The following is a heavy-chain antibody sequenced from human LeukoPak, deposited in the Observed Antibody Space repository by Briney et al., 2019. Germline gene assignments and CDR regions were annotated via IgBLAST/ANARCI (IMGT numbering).Heavy chain of an antibody. V-gene: IGHV4-34*01. CDR1: GGSFSGYY. J-gene: IGHJ6*02. CDR3: ARAEYYDILTGYYDYGMDV. D-gene: IGHD3-9*01. CDR2: IYHSGST. Sequence: PSETLSLTCAVYGGSFSGYYWSWIRQPPGKGLEWIGEIYHSGSTNYNPSLKSRVTISVDKSKNQFSLKLSSVTAADTAVYYCARAEYYDILTGYYDYGMDVWGQGTTVTVSS.